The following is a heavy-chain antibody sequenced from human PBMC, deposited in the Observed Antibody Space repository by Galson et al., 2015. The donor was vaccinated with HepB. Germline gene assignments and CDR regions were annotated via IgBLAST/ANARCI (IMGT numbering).Heavy chain of an antibody. CDR1: GFTLSFGSYA. V-gene: IGHV3-23*01. J-gene: IGHJ4*02. Sequence: SLRLSCAASGFTLSFGSYAMNWVRQAPGKGLEWVSIISYSGTGTYYSDSVRGRFTISRDNSKNTLYLQMDSLRAEDTALYYCAKSYYGSGSYLGVDYWGQGTLVTVSS. D-gene: IGHD3-10*01. CDR2: ISYSGTGT. CDR3: AKSYYGSGSYLGVDY.